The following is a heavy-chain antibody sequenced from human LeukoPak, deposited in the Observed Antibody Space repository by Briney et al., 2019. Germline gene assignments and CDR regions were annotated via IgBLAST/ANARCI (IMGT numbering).Heavy chain of an antibody. Sequence: PSETLSLTCTVSGGSISSYYWSWIRQPPGKGLEWIGYIYYSGSTNYNPSLKSRVTTSVDTSKNQFSLKLSSVTAADTAVYYCARDDGSSWYDWFDPWGQGTLVTVSS. CDR3: ARDDGSSWYDWFDP. CDR2: IYYSGST. V-gene: IGHV4-59*01. D-gene: IGHD6-13*01. CDR1: GGSISSYY. J-gene: IGHJ5*02.